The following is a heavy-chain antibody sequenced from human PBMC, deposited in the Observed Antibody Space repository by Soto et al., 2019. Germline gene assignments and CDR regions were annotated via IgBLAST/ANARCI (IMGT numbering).Heavy chain of an antibody. CDR2: IYYSGST. CDR3: ARAAVVAGTNWFDP. D-gene: IGHD2-15*01. CDR1: GGSISSGDYY. Sequence: SETLSLTCTVSGGSISSGDYYWSWIRQPPGKGLEWIGYIYYSGSTYYNPSLKSRVTISVDTSKSQFSLKLSSVTAAETAVYYCARAAVVAGTNWFDPWGQGTLVTVSS. V-gene: IGHV4-30-4*01. J-gene: IGHJ5*02.